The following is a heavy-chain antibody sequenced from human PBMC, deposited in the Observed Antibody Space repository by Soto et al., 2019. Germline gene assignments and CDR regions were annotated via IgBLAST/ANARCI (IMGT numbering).Heavy chain of an antibody. CDR1: GASMRGDY. Sequence: SETLALAFSVSGASMRGDYWTWIRQPAGKGLELIGRIYSSGGTHYNPSLKSRVNISLDTSKNQFSLRLKSVTAADTAVYYCARGQLLSDWFEPWGQGTLVTDSS. CDR2: IYSSGGT. CDR3: ARGQLLSDWFEP. J-gene: IGHJ5*02. D-gene: IGHD1-26*01. V-gene: IGHV4-4*07.